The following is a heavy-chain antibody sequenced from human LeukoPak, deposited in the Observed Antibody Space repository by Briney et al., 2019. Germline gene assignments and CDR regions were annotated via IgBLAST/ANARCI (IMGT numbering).Heavy chain of an antibody. CDR1: GGSISSSSYY. J-gene: IGHJ5*02. V-gene: IGHV4-39*07. CDR2: IYYSGCT. D-gene: IGHD3-22*01. CDR3: AIYDSSGYYYHWFDP. Sequence: SETLSLTCTVSGGSISSSSYYWGWIRQPPGKGLEWIGSIYYSGCTYYNPSLKSRVTISVDTSKSQFSLKLSSVAAADTAVYYCAIYDSSGYYYHWFDPWGQGTLVTVSS.